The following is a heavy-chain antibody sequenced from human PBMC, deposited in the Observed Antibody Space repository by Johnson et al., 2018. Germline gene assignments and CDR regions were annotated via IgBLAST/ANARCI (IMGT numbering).Heavy chain of an antibody. D-gene: IGHD6-19*01. CDR2: ISGGGGTT. V-gene: IGHV3-23*04. CDR1: GFIFSNDA. CDR3: GKGGGLDTNGWLPGLQTGYDALEI. Sequence: EVQLVESGGGLVQPGGSLRLACAASGFIFSNDAMSWVRQVPGKGLEWVSTISGGGGTTFYAGSVKGRFTSSRDNSKNTLYLQMRSLRAEDTAIYYCGKGGGLDTNGWLPGLQTGYDALEIWGQGTMVTVSS. J-gene: IGHJ3*02.